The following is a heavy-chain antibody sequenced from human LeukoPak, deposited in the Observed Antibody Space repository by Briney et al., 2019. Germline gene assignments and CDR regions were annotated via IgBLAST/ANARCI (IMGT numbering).Heavy chain of an antibody. CDR1: GFTFSGYG. CDR3: AKSVGYGGMDV. V-gene: IGHV3-30*18. CDR2: ISYDGHNE. Sequence: GGSLRLSCAASGFTFSGYGMHWVRQAPGKGLEWVAVISYDGHNEYYADSVKGRFTISRDNSKNTVYVQMNSLRAEDTAVYYCAKSVGYGGMDVWGQGTTVTVSS. D-gene: IGHD2-8*01. J-gene: IGHJ6*02.